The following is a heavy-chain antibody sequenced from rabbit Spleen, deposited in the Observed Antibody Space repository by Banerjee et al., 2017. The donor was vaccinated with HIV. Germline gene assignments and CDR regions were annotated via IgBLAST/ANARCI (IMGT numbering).Heavy chain of an antibody. CDR1: GVSFSGDSFSGDSY. D-gene: IGHD8-1*01. CDR3: VREAGSSFSSYGMDL. V-gene: IGHV1S40*01. CDR2: IDPIFGVT. J-gene: IGHJ3*01. Sequence: QSLEESGGDLVKPGASLTLTCIASGVSFSGDSFSGDSYMCWVRQAPGKGLEWIGYIDPIFGVTYYANWVNGRFTISSHNAQNTLYLQLNSLTAADTATYFCVREAGSSFSSYGMDLWGQGTLVTVS.